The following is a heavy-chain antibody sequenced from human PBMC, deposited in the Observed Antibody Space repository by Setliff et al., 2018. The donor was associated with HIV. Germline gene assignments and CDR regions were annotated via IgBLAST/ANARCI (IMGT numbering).Heavy chain of an antibody. J-gene: IGHJ6*03. D-gene: IGHD3-3*01. V-gene: IGHV3-48*04. Sequence: HPGGSLRLSCAASGFDFSAFAMGWVRLVSHISSSGSIEYYADSVKGRFTISRDNAKNSVYLQMNTLRAEDTAVYYCAKDGSRTIFGVVINSYYYMDVWGKGTAVTVSS. CDR3: AKDGSRTIFGVVINSYYYMDV. CDR2: ISSSGSIE. CDR1: GFDFSAFA.